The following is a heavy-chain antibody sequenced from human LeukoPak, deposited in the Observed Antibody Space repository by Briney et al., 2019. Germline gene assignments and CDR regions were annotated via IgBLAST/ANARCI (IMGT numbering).Heavy chain of an antibody. V-gene: IGHV4-31*03. Sequence: SETLSLTCTVSGGSISSGGYYWSWIRQHPGKGLEWIGYIYYSGSTYYNPSLKSRVTISVDTSKNQFSLELSSVTAADTAVYYCAREGDSSSSSYYFDYWGQGTLVTVSS. CDR1: GGSISSGGYY. D-gene: IGHD6-6*01. CDR2: IYYSGST. CDR3: AREGDSSSSSYYFDY. J-gene: IGHJ4*02.